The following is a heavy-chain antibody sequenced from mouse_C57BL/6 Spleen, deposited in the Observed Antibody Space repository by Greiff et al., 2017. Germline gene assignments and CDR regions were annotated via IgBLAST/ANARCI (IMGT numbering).Heavy chain of an antibody. J-gene: IGHJ4*01. CDR2: ISDGGSYT. CDR1: GFTFSSYA. V-gene: IGHV5-4*01. CDR3: ARDEGFPYYAMDY. Sequence: EVKLMESGGGLVKPGGSLKLSCAASGFTFSSYAMSWVRQTPEKRLEWVATISDGGSYTYYPDNVKGRFTISRDNAKNNLYLQMSHLKSEDTAMYYCARDEGFPYYAMDYWGQGTSVTVSS.